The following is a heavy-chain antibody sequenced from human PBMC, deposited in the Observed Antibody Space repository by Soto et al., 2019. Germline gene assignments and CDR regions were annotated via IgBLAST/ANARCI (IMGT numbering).Heavy chain of an antibody. Sequence: EVQLLESGGGLVQPGGSLRLSCAASGFIFSSSAMKWVRQAPGKGLEWVSLIGESGTPTYYADSVKGRCTISRDTSGNTLFLEMYSLRAEDTAVYYCARYIPGVRYYGMDVWGQGTTVTVSS. J-gene: IGHJ6*02. D-gene: IGHD2-2*01. V-gene: IGHV3-23*01. CDR1: GFIFSSSA. CDR2: IGESGTPT. CDR3: ARYIPGVRYYGMDV.